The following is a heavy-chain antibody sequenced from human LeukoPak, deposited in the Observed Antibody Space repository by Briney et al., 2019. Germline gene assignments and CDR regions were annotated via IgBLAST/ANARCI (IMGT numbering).Heavy chain of an antibody. CDR3: AREAKVGGALQY. D-gene: IGHD1-26*01. CDR2: INTDGSFT. Sequence: GGSLRLSCAASGFTFSDYWMHWVRQAPGKGLVWVSRINTDGSFTRYADSVQGRFTISRDTAKNTLFLQLNSLRAEDTAVYYCAREAKVGGALQYWGQGILVTVSS. V-gene: IGHV3-74*01. CDR1: GFTFSDYW. J-gene: IGHJ4*02.